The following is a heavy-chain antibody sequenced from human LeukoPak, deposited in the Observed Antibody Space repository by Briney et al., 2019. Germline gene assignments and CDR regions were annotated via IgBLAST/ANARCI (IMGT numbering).Heavy chain of an antibody. J-gene: IGHJ6*03. CDR3: ARQKAVVVVAATPDEDYGDYVDYYYYMDV. CDR2: ISSSGSTI. D-gene: IGHD2-15*01. V-gene: IGHV3-11*04. Sequence: SGGSLRLSCAASGFTFSDYYMSWIRQAPGKGLQWVSYISSSGSTIYYADSVKGRLTISRDNAKNSLSLQIKSLRAEDTAVYYCARQKAVVVVAATPDEDYGDYVDYYYYMDVWGKGTTVTVSS. CDR1: GFTFSDYY.